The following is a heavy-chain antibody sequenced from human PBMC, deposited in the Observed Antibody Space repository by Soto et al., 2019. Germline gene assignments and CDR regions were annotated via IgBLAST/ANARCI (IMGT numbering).Heavy chain of an antibody. D-gene: IGHD5-12*01. V-gene: IGHV3-33*01. CDR2: IWYDGSNK. J-gene: IGHJ5*02. CDR3: ARDGGCRGGYAVGCNWFDP. Sequence: QVQLVESGGGVVQPGRSLRLSCAASGFTFSSYGMHWVRQAPGKGLEWVAVIWYDGSNKYYADSVKGRFTISRDNSKNSLYLQMNSLRAEDTAVYYCARDGGCRGGYAVGCNWFDPWGQATLGTVSS. CDR1: GFTFSSYG.